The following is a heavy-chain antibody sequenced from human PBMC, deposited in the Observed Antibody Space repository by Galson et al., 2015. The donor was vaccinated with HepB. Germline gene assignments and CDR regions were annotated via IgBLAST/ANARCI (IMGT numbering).Heavy chain of an antibody. CDR1: GFTFSGSA. D-gene: IGHD3-3*01. V-gene: IGHV3-73*01. CDR2: IRSKANSYAT. Sequence: SLRLSCAASGFTFSGSAMHWVRQASGKGLEWVGRIRSKANSYATAYAASVKGRFTISRDDSKNTAYLQMNSLKTEDTAVYYCTRHKDGGAYYDFWSGYYTPGAFDIWGQGTMVTVSS. J-gene: IGHJ3*02. CDR3: TRHKDGGAYYDFWSGYYTPGAFDI.